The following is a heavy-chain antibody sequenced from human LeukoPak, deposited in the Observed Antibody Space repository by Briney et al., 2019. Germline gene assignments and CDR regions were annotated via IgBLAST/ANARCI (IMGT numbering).Heavy chain of an antibody. CDR2: ISSSGTTI. D-gene: IGHD1-26*01. CDR1: GFTFSSYW. V-gene: IGHV3-48*01. CDR3: AKDGGTHFDH. J-gene: IGHJ4*02. Sequence: GGSLRLSCAASGFTFSSYWMHWVRQAPGKGLEWVSYISSSGTTISYAQSVKGRFTITRDNAQNSLTLHMNTLRADGTAVYYCAKDGGTHFDHWGQGTLVTVSS.